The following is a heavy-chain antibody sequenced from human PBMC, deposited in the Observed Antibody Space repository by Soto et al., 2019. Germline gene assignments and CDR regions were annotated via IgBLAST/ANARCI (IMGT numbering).Heavy chain of an antibody. Sequence: HPGGSLRLSCAASGFTFSTYAMNWVRQAPGKGLEWVSGISGTGESTYYADSVKGRFTISRDNSKNTLYLQMNSLRAEDTAVYYCAKDLRLNTVSWFDPWGQGTLVTVSS. CDR1: GFTFSTYA. CDR2: ISGTGEST. D-gene: IGHD5-18*01. V-gene: IGHV3-23*01. CDR3: AKDLRLNTVSWFDP. J-gene: IGHJ5*02.